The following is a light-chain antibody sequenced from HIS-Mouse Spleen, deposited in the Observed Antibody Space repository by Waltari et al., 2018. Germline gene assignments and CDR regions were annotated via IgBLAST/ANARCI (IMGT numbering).Light chain of an antibody. Sequence: DIVMTQSPLSLLVTPGEPAYISCRSSQSLLHSNGYNYLDWYLQKPGQSPQLLIYLGSNRASGVPDRFSGSGSGTDFTLKISRVEAEDVGVYYCMQALQTPRYTFGQGTKLEIK. CDR3: MQALQTPRYT. V-gene: IGKV2-28*01. CDR2: LGS. CDR1: QSLLHSNGYNY. J-gene: IGKJ2*01.